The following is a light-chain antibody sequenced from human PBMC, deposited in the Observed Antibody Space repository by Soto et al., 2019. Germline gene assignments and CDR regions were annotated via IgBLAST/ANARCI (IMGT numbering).Light chain of an antibody. CDR3: YSYAGSYSVV. Sequence: QSALTQPRSVSGSPGQSVTISCTGTSSDVGAYNYVSWYQQHPGKAPKLMIYDVTKRPSGVPDRFSASKSGNTASLTISGLQSDDEADYYCYSYAGSYSVVFVTGTKLTDL. V-gene: IGLV2-11*01. CDR2: DVT. CDR1: SSDVGAYNY. J-gene: IGLJ1*01.